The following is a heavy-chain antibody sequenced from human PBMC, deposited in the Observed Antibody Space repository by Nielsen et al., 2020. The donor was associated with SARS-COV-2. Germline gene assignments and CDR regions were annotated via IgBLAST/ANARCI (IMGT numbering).Heavy chain of an antibody. CDR2: IGTAGDT. CDR3: ARVNWNYGAFDI. Sequence: GESLKISCAASGFTFSSYGMHWVRQATGKGLEWVSAIGTAGDTYYPGSVKGRFTISRENAKNSLYLQMNSLRAGDTAVYYCARVNWNYGAFDIWGQGTMVTVSS. CDR1: GFTFSSYG. D-gene: IGHD1-7*01. J-gene: IGHJ3*02. V-gene: IGHV3-13*04.